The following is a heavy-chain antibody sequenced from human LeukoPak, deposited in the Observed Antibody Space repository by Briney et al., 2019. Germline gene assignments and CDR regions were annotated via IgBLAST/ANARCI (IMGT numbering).Heavy chain of an antibody. Sequence: ASVKLSCKASGYTFTGYYMHWVRQAPGPGLEWMGWINPNSGGTNYAQKFQGRVTMTRDTSISTAYMELSRLRSDDTAVYYCAREDFDSSGYTVGYWGQGTLVTVSS. J-gene: IGHJ4*02. D-gene: IGHD3-22*01. CDR2: INPNSGGT. CDR1: GYTFTGYY. CDR3: AREDFDSSGYTVGY. V-gene: IGHV1-2*02.